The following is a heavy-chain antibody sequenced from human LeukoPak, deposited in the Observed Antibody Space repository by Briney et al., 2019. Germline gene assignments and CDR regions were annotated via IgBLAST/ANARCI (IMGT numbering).Heavy chain of an antibody. CDR1: GFIFSSYW. V-gene: IGHV3-74*01. CDR2: MNSDGSST. D-gene: IGHD7-27*01. CDR3: VRDLVYGTGDQRFDY. J-gene: IGHJ4*02. Sequence: GGALRLSCTASGFIFSSYWMHRVRQPPGKGLEWVSRMNSDGSSTNYADSVKGRLTISRDNAKNTLYLQMNGLRVEDTAVYYCVRDLVYGTGDQRFDYWGQGTLVTVSS.